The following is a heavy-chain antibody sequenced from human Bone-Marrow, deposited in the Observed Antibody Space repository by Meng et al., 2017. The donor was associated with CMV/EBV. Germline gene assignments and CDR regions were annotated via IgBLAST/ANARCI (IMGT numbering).Heavy chain of an antibody. Sequence: LVKVSCKASGDTFSSYSISWVRQAPGQGLEWMGRILPMFDIRKYGEKLQDRVTITADRTTSTAYMELSGLRSEDTAVYYCAQVRVAGYAFHIWGQGTMVTVSS. D-gene: IGHD2-15*01. CDR1: GDTFSSYS. CDR3: AQVRVAGYAFHI. J-gene: IGHJ3*02. V-gene: IGHV1-69*02. CDR2: ILPMFDIR.